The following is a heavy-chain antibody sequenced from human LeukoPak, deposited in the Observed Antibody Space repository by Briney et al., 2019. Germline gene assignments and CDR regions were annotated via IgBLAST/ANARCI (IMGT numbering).Heavy chain of an antibody. J-gene: IGHJ6*03. CDR3: ARSAGFGELNPYYYYMDV. D-gene: IGHD3-10*01. V-gene: IGHV4-59*01. Sequence: PSETLSLTCAVSGGSISSYYWSWIRQPPGKGLEWIGYIYYSGSTNYNPSLKSRVTISVDTSKNQFSLKLSSVTAADTAVYYCARSAGFGELNPYYYYMDVWGKGTTVTISS. CDR1: GGSISSYY. CDR2: IYYSGST.